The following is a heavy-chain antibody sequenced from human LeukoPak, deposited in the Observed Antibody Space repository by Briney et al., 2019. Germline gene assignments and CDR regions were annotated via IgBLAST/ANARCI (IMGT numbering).Heavy chain of an antibody. CDR3: TSRSHMFGGAFDI. CDR2: IKSKTDGGTT. Sequence: GGSLRLSCAASGFTFSNAWMSWVRRAPGRGLEWVGRIKSKTDGGTTDYAAPVKGRFTISRDDSKNTLSLHMNSLKTEDTAVYYCTSRSHMFGGAFDIWGQGTMVTVSS. CDR1: GFTFSNAW. J-gene: IGHJ3*02. V-gene: IGHV3-15*01. D-gene: IGHD3-16*01.